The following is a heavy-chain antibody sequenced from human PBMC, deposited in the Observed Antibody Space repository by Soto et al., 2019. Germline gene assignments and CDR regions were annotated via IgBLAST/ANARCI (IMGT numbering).Heavy chain of an antibody. CDR1: GITFSSSA. J-gene: IGHJ4*02. V-gene: IGHV3-23*01. D-gene: IGHD3-3*01. CDR3: ATYEQRGRDEY. CDR2: IYGGGGDI. Sequence: EVQLLESGGGLVQPGGSLRLSCVASGITFSSSAMNWVRQAPGKGPEWVSVIYGGGGDIHYADSVKGRFTVSIDNSKNTLYLQVNILRAEDTAVYYCATYEQRGRDEYWGQGTLVTVSS.